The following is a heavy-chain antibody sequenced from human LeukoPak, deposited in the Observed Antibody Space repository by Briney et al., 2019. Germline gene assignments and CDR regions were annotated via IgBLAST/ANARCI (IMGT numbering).Heavy chain of an antibody. Sequence: GESPKISCKGSGYSFTSYWISWVRQMPGKGLEWMGRIDPSDSYTNYSPSFQGHVTISADKSISTAYLQWSSLKASDTAMYYCARQGGSYLNWFDPWGQGTLVTVSS. J-gene: IGHJ5*02. D-gene: IGHD1-26*01. V-gene: IGHV5-10-1*01. CDR2: IDPSDSYT. CDR3: ARQGGSYLNWFDP. CDR1: GYSFTSYW.